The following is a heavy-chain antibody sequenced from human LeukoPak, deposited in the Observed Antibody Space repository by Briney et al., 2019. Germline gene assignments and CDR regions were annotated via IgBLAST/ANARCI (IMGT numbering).Heavy chain of an antibody. J-gene: IGHJ4*02. CDR2: IIPIFGTA. CDR1: GGTFSSYA. D-gene: IGHD5-24*01. V-gene: IGHV1-69*06. CDR3: ARLDGYNSLFDY. Sequence: EASVKVSCKASGGTFSSYAISWVRQAPGQGLEWMGGIIPIFGTANYAQKFQGRVTITADKSTSTAYMELSSLRSEDTAVYYCARLDGYNSLFDYWGQGTLVTVSS.